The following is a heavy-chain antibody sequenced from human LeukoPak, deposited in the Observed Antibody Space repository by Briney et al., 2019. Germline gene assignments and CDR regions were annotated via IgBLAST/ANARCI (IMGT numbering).Heavy chain of an antibody. J-gene: IGHJ3*01. CDR1: GFTFSSYW. CDR3: AGGISATGGG. CDR2: INSDGSIT. Sequence: PGGSLRLSCADSGFTFSSYWMHWVRHAPGKGLVWVSRINSDGSITTYADSVKGRFTISRDNAKNTLYLQMNSLRAEDTAVYYWAGGISATGGGWGQGTMVTVSS. D-gene: IGHD6-13*01. V-gene: IGHV3-74*01.